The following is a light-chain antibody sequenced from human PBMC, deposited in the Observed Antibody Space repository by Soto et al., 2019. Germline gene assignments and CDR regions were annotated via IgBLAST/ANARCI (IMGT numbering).Light chain of an antibody. CDR2: GNN. CDR1: SSNIGSNT. J-gene: IGLJ2*01. CDR3: AAWDDSLNGVV. V-gene: IGLV1-44*01. Sequence: QPVLTQPPSASGTPGQRVTISCSGSSSNIGSNTVHWYQQLPGTAPKLLIYGNNQRPSGVPDRFSGSKSGTSASLAISGLQSEDEADYYCAAWDDSLNGVVFGGGTKLTVL.